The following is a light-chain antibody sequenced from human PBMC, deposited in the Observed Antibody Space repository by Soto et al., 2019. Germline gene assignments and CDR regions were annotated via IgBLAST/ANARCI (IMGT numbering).Light chain of an antibody. CDR1: QDISNY. Sequence: DIQMTQSPSSLSASVGDRVTITCQASQDISNYLNWYQQKPGKAPKLLIYDASNLETGVPSRFSGSGSGTDFTFPTSSLHPEVIATYYCQPYDNLPPAFAQGTRLEIK. CDR2: DAS. CDR3: QPYDNLPPA. J-gene: IGKJ5*01. V-gene: IGKV1-33*01.